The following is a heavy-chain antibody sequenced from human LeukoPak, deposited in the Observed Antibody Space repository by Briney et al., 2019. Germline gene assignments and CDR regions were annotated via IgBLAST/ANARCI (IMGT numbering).Heavy chain of an antibody. Sequence: GGSLRLSCAASGFTFSSYCMSWVRQAPGKGRECVANIKQDGSEKCYVDSVKVRFTISRDNAKNSLYLQMNSLRAEDTAVYYCARVGVVPAAYYYYYMDVWGKGTTVTVSS. D-gene: IGHD2-2*01. CDR3: ARVGVVPAAYYYYYMDV. CDR2: IKQDGSEK. J-gene: IGHJ6*03. CDR1: GFTFSSYC. V-gene: IGHV3-7*01.